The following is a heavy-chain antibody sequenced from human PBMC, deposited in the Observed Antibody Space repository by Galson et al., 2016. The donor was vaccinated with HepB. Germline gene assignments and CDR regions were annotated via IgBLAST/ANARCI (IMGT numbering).Heavy chain of an antibody. J-gene: IGHJ4*02. D-gene: IGHD1-26*01. V-gene: IGHV4-4*02. Sequence: ETLSLTCAVSGGSINSSDWWSWVRQVPGKGLEWIGEIYETGTANHNPSLTRRLTMSVDKSQNQFSLNLSDVTAADKAIYYCSGVTLGPTSAKFDSWGQGTLVTGSS. CDR1: GGSINSSDW. CDR2: IYETGTA. CDR3: SGVTLGPTSAKFDS.